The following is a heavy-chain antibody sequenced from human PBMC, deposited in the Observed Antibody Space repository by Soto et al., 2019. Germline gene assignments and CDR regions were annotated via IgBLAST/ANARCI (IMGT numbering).Heavy chain of an antibody. V-gene: IGHV4-61*01. J-gene: IGHJ4*02. D-gene: IGHD3-22*01. Sequence: QVQLQESGPGLVKPSETLSLTCTVSGGSVSSGNYYWSWIRQPPGKGLEWIGYFYYTGSTNYNPSLTRRVTISIAASKHQFSLRLSSVTAADTAVYYCARSMYYSDGSNYSPFDYWGQGTLVTVSS. CDR3: ARSMYYSDGSNYSPFDY. CDR1: GGSVSSGNYY. CDR2: FYYTGST.